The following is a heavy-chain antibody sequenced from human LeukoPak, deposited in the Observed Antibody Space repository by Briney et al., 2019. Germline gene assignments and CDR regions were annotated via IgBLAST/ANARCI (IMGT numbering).Heavy chain of an antibody. D-gene: IGHD3-16*01. CDR1: GYSISSGYY. Sequence: SETLSLTCAVSGYSISSGYYWGWIRQPPGKGLEWIGSIYHSGSTYYNPSLKSRVTISVDTSKNQFSLKLSSVTAADTAVYYCARGKSLAYFDYWGQGTLVTVSS. CDR3: ARGKSLAYFDY. V-gene: IGHV4-38-2*01. J-gene: IGHJ4*02. CDR2: IYHSGST.